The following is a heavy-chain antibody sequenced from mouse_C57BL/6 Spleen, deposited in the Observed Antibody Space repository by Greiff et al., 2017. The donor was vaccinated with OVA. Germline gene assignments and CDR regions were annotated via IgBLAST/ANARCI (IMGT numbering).Heavy chain of an antibody. D-gene: IGHD1-1*01. J-gene: IGHJ2*01. CDR1: GFTFSDYG. CDR2: ISSGSSTI. Sequence: EVQLVESGGGLVKPGGSLKLSCAASGFTFSDYGMHWVRQAPEKGLAWVAYISSGSSTIYYADTVKGRFTISRDNAKNTLFLQMTSLRSEDTAMYYCATPITTVVGFDYWGQGTTLTVSS. CDR3: ATPITTVVGFDY. V-gene: IGHV5-17*01.